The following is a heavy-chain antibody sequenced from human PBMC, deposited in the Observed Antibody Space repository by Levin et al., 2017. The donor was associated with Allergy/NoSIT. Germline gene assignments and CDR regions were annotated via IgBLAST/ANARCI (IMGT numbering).Heavy chain of an antibody. D-gene: IGHD6-13*01. CDR3: ACGGSSSWYTEYFQL. V-gene: IGHV4-4*07. CDR2: IYTSGST. J-gene: IGHJ1*01. Sequence: TSETLSLTCTVSGGSISNYYWIWIRQPAGKGLEWIGRIYTSGSTNYHPSLKSRVTMLVDTSKNQLSLKLNSVTDADTAVYYCACGGSSSWYTEYFQLWGQGTLVTVSS. CDR1: GGSISNYY.